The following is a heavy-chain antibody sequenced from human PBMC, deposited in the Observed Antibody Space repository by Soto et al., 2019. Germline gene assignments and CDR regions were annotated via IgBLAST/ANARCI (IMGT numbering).Heavy chain of an antibody. J-gene: IGHJ4*02. CDR1: GYSFTSYW. Sequence: PGESLKISCKGSGYSFTSYWITWVRQMPGKGLEWMGRIDPSDSYTYYSPSFRGHVTISVTKSITTVFLQWSSLRASDTAMYYCARQIYDSDTGPNFQYYFDSWGQGTPVTVSS. V-gene: IGHV5-10-1*01. CDR2: IDPSDSYT. CDR3: ARQIYDSDTGPNFQYYFDS. D-gene: IGHD3-22*01.